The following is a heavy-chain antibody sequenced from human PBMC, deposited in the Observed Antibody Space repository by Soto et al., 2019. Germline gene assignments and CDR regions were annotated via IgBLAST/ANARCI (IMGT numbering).Heavy chain of an antibody. Sequence: PSETLSLTCADYGGSFSGYYWSWIRQPPGKGLEWIGEINHSGSTNYNPSLKSRVTISVDTSKNQFSLKLSSVTAADTAVYYCARLGNGIAARLGRKFDYWGQGTLVTVSS. D-gene: IGHD6-6*01. J-gene: IGHJ4*02. CDR1: GGSFSGYY. CDR3: ARLGNGIAARLGRKFDY. CDR2: INHSGST. V-gene: IGHV4-34*01.